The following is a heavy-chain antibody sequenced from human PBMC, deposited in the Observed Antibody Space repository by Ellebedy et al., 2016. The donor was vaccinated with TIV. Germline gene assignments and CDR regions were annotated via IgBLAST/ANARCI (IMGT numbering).Heavy chain of an antibody. CDR2: LTTGGVT. CDR3: AKGWNAD. J-gene: IGHJ4*02. Sequence: GESLKISCVVSGFTFSTYAMRWFRLAPGNGLEWVSALTTGGVTFYADSVKGRFTISRDSSKNTLYLQMNSLRAEDTAVYYCAKGWNADWGQGTLVTVSS. CDR1: GFTFSTYA. V-gene: IGHV3-23*01. D-gene: IGHD1-1*01.